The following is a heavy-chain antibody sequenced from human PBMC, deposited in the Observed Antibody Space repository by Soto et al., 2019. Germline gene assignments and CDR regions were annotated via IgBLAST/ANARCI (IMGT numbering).Heavy chain of an antibody. D-gene: IGHD4-17*01. CDR3: GGQDYGAKGYYFEN. CDR2: IYYIGNT. CDR1: NGSISSRSSY. J-gene: IGHJ4*02. Sequence: QLQLQESGSGLVKPSETLSLTCIVSNGSISSRSSYWGWIRQTPGKGLEWIGSIYYIGNTYYNPSLKIRFTISIDTSKTQFSLKMNSVTAADTGVYFYGGQDYGAKGYYFENCGQGALVTVSS. V-gene: IGHV4-39*01.